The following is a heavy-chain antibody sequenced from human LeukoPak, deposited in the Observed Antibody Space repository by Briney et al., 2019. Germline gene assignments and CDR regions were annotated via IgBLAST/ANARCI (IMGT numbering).Heavy chain of an antibody. CDR1: GFTFSSYG. V-gene: IGHV3-30*02. CDR3: AHLTTVTSYYFDY. CDR2: IRYDGSNK. Sequence: GGSLRLSCAASGFTFSSYGVHWVRQAPGKGLEWVAFIRYDGSNKYYADSVKGRFTISRDNSKNTLYLQMNSLRAEDTAVYYCAHLTTVTSYYFDYWGQGTLVTVSS. J-gene: IGHJ4*02. D-gene: IGHD4-17*01.